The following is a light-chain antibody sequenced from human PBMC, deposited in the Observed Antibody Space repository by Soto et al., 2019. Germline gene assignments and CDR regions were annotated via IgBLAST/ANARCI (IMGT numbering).Light chain of an antibody. CDR3: SSYAGSNNWV. CDR1: SSDVGGYDY. V-gene: IGLV2-8*01. CDR2: EVS. Sequence: QSVLTQPPSASGSPGRSVTISCTGTSSDVGGYDYVSWFQQHPGKAPKLIIYEVSKRPSGVPDRFSGSKSGNTACLTVSGLQAEDEADYYCSSYAGSNNWVFGGGTKLTVL. J-gene: IGLJ3*02.